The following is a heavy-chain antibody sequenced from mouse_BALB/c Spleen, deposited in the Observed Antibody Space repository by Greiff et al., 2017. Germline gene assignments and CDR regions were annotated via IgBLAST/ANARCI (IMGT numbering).Heavy chain of an antibody. CDR1: GYSITSGYY. CDR3: ASYGYDEGMDY. D-gene: IGHD2-2*01. CDR2: ISYDGSN. V-gene: IGHV3-6*02. J-gene: IGHJ4*01. Sequence: DVQLQESGPGLVKPSQSLSLTCSVTGYSITSGYYWNWIRQFPGNKLEWMGYISYDGSNNYNPSLKNRISITRDTSKNQFFLKLNSVTTEDTATYYCASYGYDEGMDYWGQGTSVTVSS.